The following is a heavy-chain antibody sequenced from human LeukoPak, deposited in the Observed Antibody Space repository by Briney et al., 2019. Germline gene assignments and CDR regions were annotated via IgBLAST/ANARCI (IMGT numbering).Heavy chain of an antibody. Sequence: GGSLRLSCEASGFTFTTYSMTWVRKAPAKGQERESIISSGSSAIFSADALKGRFTISRDDAKNLLYLDMNSLRAEDTAVYYCARGHTAVTRHFDFWGQGTLVTVSS. J-gene: IGHJ4*02. V-gene: IGHV3-21*01. CDR2: ISSGSSAI. CDR1: GFTFTTYS. D-gene: IGHD2-21*02. CDR3: ARGHTAVTRHFDF.